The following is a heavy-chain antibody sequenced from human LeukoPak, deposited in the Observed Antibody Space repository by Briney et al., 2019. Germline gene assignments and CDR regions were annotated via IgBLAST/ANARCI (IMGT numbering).Heavy chain of an antibody. CDR1: GGSFSGDY. CDR3: AKHLRRRFFSKTLGFDP. CDR2: INHSGST. J-gene: IGHJ5*02. Sequence: SETLTLTCAVYGGSFSGDYWSWIRQPPGKGLEWIGQINHSGSTNYNPSLKSRVTISLDTSKNQFSLKLRSVTAADTAVYYCAKHLRRRFFSKTLGFDPWGQGTLVTVSS. D-gene: IGHD3-3*01. V-gene: IGHV4-34*01.